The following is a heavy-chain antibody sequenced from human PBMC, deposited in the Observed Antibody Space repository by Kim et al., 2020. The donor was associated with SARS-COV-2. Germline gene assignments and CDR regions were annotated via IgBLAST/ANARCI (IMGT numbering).Heavy chain of an antibody. CDR3: ARTEQWLTNNWFDP. V-gene: IGHV4-39*07. CDR1: GGSISSSSYY. D-gene: IGHD6-19*01. CDR2: IYYSGST. Sequence: SETLSLTCTVSGGSISSSSYYWGWIRQPPGKGLEWIGSIYYSGSTYYNPSLKSQVTISVDTSKNQFSLKLSSVTAADTAVYYCARTEQWLTNNWFDPWGQGTLVTVSS. J-gene: IGHJ5*02.